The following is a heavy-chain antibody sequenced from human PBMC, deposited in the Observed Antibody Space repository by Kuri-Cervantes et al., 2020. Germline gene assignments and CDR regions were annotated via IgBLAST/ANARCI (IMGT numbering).Heavy chain of an antibody. CDR3: ARIPTYYDFWSVTTLYYYYMDV. CDR1: GFTFSSYG. D-gene: IGHD3-3*01. Sequence: GESLKISCAASGFTFSSYGMHWVRQAPGKGLEWVAVISYDGSNKYYADSVKGRFTISRDNSKNTLYLQMNSLRAEDTAVYYCARIPTYYDFWSVTTLYYYYMDVWGKGTTVTVSS. CDR2: ISYDGSNK. J-gene: IGHJ6*03. V-gene: IGHV3-30*03.